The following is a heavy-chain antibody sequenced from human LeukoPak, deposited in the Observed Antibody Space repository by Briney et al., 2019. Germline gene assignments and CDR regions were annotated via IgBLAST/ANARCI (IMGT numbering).Heavy chain of an antibody. CDR3: AKGWGPPSIAVAGTGFDY. CDR1: GFTFSSYA. CDR2: ISGIGGST. Sequence: PGGSLRLSCAASGFTFSSYAMSWVRQAPGKGREWVSAISGIGGSTYYADSVKGRFTISRDNSKNTLYLQMNSLRAEDTAVYYCAKGWGPPSIAVAGTGFDYWGQGTLVTVSS. V-gene: IGHV3-23*01. D-gene: IGHD6-19*01. J-gene: IGHJ4*02.